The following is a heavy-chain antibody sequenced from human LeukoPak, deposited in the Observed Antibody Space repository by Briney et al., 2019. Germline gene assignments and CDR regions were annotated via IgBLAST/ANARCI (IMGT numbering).Heavy chain of an antibody. J-gene: IGHJ5*02. Sequence: TSETLSLTCTVSGGSISSSSYYWGWIRQPPGKGLERIGSIYYSGSTYYNPSLKSRVTISVDTSKNQFSLKLGSVTAADTAVYYCARVLPVGSPVTYTSGPVFGVWFDPWGQGTLVTVSS. CDR3: ARVLPVGSPVTYTSGPVFGVWFDP. V-gene: IGHV4-39*07. CDR1: GGSISSSSYY. CDR2: IYYSGST. D-gene: IGHD4-17*01.